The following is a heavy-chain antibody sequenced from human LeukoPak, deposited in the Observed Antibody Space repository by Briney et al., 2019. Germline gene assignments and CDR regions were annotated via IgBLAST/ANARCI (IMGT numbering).Heavy chain of an antibody. V-gene: IGHV4-39*07. D-gene: IGHD2-2*02. CDR2: IYYSGST. Sequence: SETLSLTCTVSGGSISSSSYYWGWIHQPPGKGLEWIGRIYYSGSTYYNPSLKSRVTISADTSKNQFSLKLSSVTAADTAVYYCASHTPGGPFDYWGQGTLVTVSS. CDR3: ASHTPGGPFDY. J-gene: IGHJ4*02. CDR1: GGSISSSSYY.